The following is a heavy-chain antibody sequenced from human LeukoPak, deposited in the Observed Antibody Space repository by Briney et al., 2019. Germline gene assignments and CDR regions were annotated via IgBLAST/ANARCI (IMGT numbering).Heavy chain of an antibody. V-gene: IGHV1-18*01. CDR1: GYTLTSYG. J-gene: IGHJ4*02. CDR2: ISAYNGNT. CDR3: AREFDGGNSYYFDY. Sequence: ASVKVSCKASGYTLTSYGISWVRQAPGQGLEWMGWISAYNGNTNYAQKLQGRVTMTTDTSTSTAYMELRSLRSDDTAVYYCAREFDGGNSYYFDYWGQGTLVTVSS. D-gene: IGHD4-23*01.